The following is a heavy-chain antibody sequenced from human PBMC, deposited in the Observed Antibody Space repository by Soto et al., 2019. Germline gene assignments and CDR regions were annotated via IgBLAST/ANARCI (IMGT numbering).Heavy chain of an antibody. Sequence: VQLLESGGGLVQPGGSLRLSCGVSGFTFNDFEMNWVRQAPGKGLEWLAYIDGSGTTKKYADSVRGRFTISRDNLNNSLVLSVSSLRAVDVAIFCSESRFGGFRQWGQGTLVAVSA. V-gene: IGHV3-48*03. J-gene: IGHJ4*02. CDR2: IDGSGTTK. D-gene: IGHD3-10*01. CDR1: GFTFNDFE. CDR3: ESRFGGFRQ.